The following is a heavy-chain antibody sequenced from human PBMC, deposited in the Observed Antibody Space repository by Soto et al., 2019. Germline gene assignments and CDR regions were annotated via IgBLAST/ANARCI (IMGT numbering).Heavy chain of an antibody. CDR2: INHSGST. J-gene: IGHJ6*03. V-gene: IGHV4-34*01. D-gene: IGHD3-3*01. Sequence: SETLSLTCAVYGGSFSGYYWSWIRQPPGKGLEWIGEINHSGSTNYNPSLKSRVTISVDTSKNQFSLKLSSVTAADTAVYYCARLGVVLRFLESPYYYMDVWGKGTTVTVSS. CDR3: ARLGVVLRFLESPYYYMDV. CDR1: GGSFSGYY.